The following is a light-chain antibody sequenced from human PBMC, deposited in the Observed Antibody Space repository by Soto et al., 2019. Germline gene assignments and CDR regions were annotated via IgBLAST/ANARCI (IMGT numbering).Light chain of an antibody. V-gene: IGKV1-39*01. CDR1: QSISSY. J-gene: IGKJ4*01. CDR3: QHCQPYGDSPPLT. CDR2: AAS. Sequence: DIQMTQSPCSLSASLAYRFTITCLASQSISSYLNWYQQKPGKAPKLLIYAASSLQSGVPSRFSGSGSGTDFTLTISSLQPEDFAVYYCQHCQPYGDSPPLTFGGGTKVDIK.